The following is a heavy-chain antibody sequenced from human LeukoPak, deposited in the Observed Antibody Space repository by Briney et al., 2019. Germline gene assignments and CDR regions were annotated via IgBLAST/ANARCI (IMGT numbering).Heavy chain of an antibody. CDR1: GFTFSSYW. J-gene: IGHJ4*02. D-gene: IGHD6-6*01. CDR2: IKQDGSEK. V-gene: IGHV3-7*01. CDR3: ARDPGGYSSSFDY. Sequence: PGGSLRLSCAASGFTFSSYWMSWVRQDPGKGLEWVANIKQDGSEKYYVDSVKGRFTISRDNAKNTLYLQMNSLRAEDTAVYYCARDPGGYSSSFDYWGQGTLVTVSS.